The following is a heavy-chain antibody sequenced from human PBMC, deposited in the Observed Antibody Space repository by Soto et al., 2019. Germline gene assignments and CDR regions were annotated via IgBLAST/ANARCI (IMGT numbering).Heavy chain of an antibody. Sequence: SAKVSFKASPGSFMSYAIRWVRQAPGQGLEWMGGIIPIYRTANYAQNFQGRVTITADKSTSTAYMELSSLRSEDTAVYYCARRVGYSYGFDYYYYGMDVWGQGTTVTVSS. V-gene: IGHV1-69*06. CDR3: ARRVGYSYGFDYYYYGMDV. D-gene: IGHD5-18*01. CDR1: PGSFMSYA. J-gene: IGHJ6*02. CDR2: IIPIYRTA.